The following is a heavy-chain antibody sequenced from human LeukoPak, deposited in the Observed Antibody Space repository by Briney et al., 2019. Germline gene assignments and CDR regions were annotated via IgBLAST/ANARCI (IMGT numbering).Heavy chain of an antibody. Sequence: SETLSLTCTVSGGSIYISDHYWAWIRQPPGKGLEFIGNISYNGRTNYNPSLKSRVTISVDTSKNRFSLRLSSVTAADTAVYYCASQGAGVVITDYWGQGILVTVSS. V-gene: IGHV4-39*01. CDR1: GGSIYISDHY. D-gene: IGHD3-3*01. CDR3: ASQGAGVVITDY. CDR2: ISYNGRT. J-gene: IGHJ4*02.